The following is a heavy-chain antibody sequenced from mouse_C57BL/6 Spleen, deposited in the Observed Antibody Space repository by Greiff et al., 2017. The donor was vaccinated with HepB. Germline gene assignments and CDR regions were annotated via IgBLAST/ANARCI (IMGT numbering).Heavy chain of an antibody. Sequence: QVQLQQSGAELVKPGASVKISCKASGYAFSSYWMNWVKQRPGKGLEWIGQIYPGDGDTNYNGKFKGKATLTAGKSSSTAYMQLSSLTSEDSAVYFCARPDYYGSSHFAYWGQGTLVTVSA. V-gene: IGHV1-80*01. J-gene: IGHJ3*01. CDR1: GYAFSSYW. D-gene: IGHD1-1*01. CDR2: IYPGDGDT. CDR3: ARPDYYGSSHFAY.